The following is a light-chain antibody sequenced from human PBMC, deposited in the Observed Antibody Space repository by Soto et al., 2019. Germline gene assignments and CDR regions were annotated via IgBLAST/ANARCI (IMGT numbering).Light chain of an antibody. CDR2: DDN. J-gene: IGLJ1*01. Sequence: VLTKPPCVCAAPGQKVTISCSGSSSNIGGNSVSWYQQLPGTAPKLLIYDDNKRPSGIPDRFSGSKSGTSATLGITGFQTGDEADYYCGSWDSSLSAYVFGTGTKVTVL. V-gene: IGLV1-51*01. CDR3: GSWDSSLSAYV. CDR1: SSNIGGNS.